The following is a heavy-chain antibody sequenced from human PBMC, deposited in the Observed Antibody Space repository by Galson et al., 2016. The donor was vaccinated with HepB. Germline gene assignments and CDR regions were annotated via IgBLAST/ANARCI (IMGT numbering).Heavy chain of an antibody. CDR2: VSGSAAGTEYGITT. D-gene: IGHD2-2*01. V-gene: IGHV3-23*01. CDR3: AKVGPSCSSTRCSDYYFDY. J-gene: IGHJ4*02. Sequence: SLRLSCAASGFTFSSYAMNWVRQAPGKGLEWVAAVSGSAAGTEYGITTDYADSVKGRFTISRDNSTNTLYLQMNSLRAEDTAVYYCAKVGPSCSSTRCSDYYFDYWGQGTLVTVSS. CDR1: GFTFSSYA.